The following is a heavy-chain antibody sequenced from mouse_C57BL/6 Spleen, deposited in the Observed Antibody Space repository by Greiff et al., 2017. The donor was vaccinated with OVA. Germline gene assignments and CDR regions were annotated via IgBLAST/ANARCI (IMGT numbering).Heavy chain of an antibody. V-gene: IGHV1-69*01. CDR2: IDPSDSYT. Sequence: QVQLQQPGAELVMPGASVKLSCKASGYTFTSYWMHWVKQRPGQGLEWIGEIDPSDSYTNYNQKFKGKSTLTVDKSSITAYMPLSSLTYEDSAVYYGARQVRRPSSYAKDYWGQGTSVTVSS. D-gene: IGHD3-2*02. CDR3: ARQVRRPSSYAKDY. J-gene: IGHJ4*01. CDR1: GYTFTSYW.